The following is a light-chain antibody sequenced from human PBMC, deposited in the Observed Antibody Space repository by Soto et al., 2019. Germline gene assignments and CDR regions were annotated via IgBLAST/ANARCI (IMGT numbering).Light chain of an antibody. CDR3: QQDNSYSEA. Sequence: DIQMNQSPSTLSGSVGDRVNITCRASQTISSWLAWYQQKPGKAPKLLIYKASTLKSGVPSRFSRSGSGTEFTLPISSLQHDDFASYYCQQDNSYSEAFGQGTKVELK. CDR1: QTISSW. J-gene: IGKJ1*01. V-gene: IGKV1-5*03. CDR2: KAS.